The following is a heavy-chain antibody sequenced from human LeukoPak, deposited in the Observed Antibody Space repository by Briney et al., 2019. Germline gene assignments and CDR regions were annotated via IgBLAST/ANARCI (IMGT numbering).Heavy chain of an antibody. J-gene: IGHJ4*02. CDR3: ARDHNWNSIGYYFDY. CDR1: GFTFSSYS. D-gene: IGHD1-1*01. Sequence: PGGSLRLSCAASGFTFSSYSMNWVRQAPGKGLEWGSSISSSSSYIYYADSVKGRFTISRDNAKNSLYLQMNSLRAEDTAVYYCARDHNWNSIGYYFDYWGQGTLVTVSS. V-gene: IGHV3-21*01. CDR2: ISSSSSYI.